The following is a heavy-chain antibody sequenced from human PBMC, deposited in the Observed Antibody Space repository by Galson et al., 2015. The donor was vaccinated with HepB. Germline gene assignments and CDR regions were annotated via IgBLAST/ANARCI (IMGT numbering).Heavy chain of an antibody. V-gene: IGHV3-30*03. J-gene: IGHJ4*02. CDR1: GFTFSSFG. CDR3: YDGHYSGR. D-gene: IGHD4-17*01. Sequence: SLRLSCAASGFTFSSFGMHWVRQAPGKGLEWVAVISYAGDNKYYAESVKGRFTISRDNFKNTLYLQMDSLRAEDTAVYHCYDGHYSGRWGRGTQVTVSS. CDR2: ISYAGDNK.